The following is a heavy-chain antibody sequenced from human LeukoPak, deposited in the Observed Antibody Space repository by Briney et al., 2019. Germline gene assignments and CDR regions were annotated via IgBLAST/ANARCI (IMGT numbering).Heavy chain of an antibody. V-gene: IGHV4-39*01. CDR3: ARQRADYYYYYMDV. Sequence: PSETLSLTCIVSGGSISGTNSYWAWIRQPAGKGLEWLGSIYFSGSTFYTSSLGSRLNMSVDMSKNQFSLKVRSVTAADTAVYYCARQRADYYYYYMDVWGKGTTVTVSS. CDR2: IYFSGST. J-gene: IGHJ6*03. CDR1: GGSISGTNSY.